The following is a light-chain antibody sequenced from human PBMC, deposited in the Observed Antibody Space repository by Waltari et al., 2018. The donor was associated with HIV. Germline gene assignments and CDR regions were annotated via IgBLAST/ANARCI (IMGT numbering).Light chain of an antibody. V-gene: IGKV1D-12*01. J-gene: IGKJ4*01. CDR2: GAS. CDR3: QQAFSFPHT. Sequence: DIQLTQAPPSVSVFVGGNVSITCRASQSVGDKLAWYQVKTGEAPKLLIYGASKLQSGVPSRFAASVSGPEFSLTITGLQSDDSGTYFCQQAFSFPHTFGGGT. CDR1: QSVGDK.